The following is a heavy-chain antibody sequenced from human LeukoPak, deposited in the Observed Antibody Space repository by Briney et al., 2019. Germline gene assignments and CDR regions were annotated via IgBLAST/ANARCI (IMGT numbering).Heavy chain of an antibody. Sequence: GGSLRLSCAASGFTFSSYAMSWVRQAPGKGLEWDSAISGSGGSTYYADSVKGRFTISRDNSKNTLYLQMNSLRAEDTAVYYCAKDHAVAGTNWFDPWGQGTLVTVSS. J-gene: IGHJ5*02. CDR2: ISGSGGST. V-gene: IGHV3-23*01. D-gene: IGHD6-19*01. CDR1: GFTFSSYA. CDR3: AKDHAVAGTNWFDP.